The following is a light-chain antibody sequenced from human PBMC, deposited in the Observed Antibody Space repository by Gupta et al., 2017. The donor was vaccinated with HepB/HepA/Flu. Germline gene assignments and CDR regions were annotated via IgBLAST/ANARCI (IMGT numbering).Light chain of an antibody. CDR2: QDS. Sequence: SYELTQPPSVSVSPGQPASTPCSGDKLGDKYACWYQQKPGQSPVLVIYQDSKRPSGIPERFSGSNSGNTATLTISGTQAMDEADYYCQAWDSSTAVFGTGTKVTVL. CDR1: KLGDKY. J-gene: IGLJ1*01. CDR3: QAWDSSTAV. V-gene: IGLV3-1*01.